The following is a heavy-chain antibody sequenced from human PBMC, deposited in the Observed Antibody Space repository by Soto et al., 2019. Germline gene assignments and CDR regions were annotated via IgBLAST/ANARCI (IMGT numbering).Heavy chain of an antibody. D-gene: IGHD3-10*01. CDR3: ARSKTLYGSGSYFDY. J-gene: IGHJ4*02. CDR2: IYYSGST. CDR1: GGSISSGGYY. Sequence: SETLSLTCTVSGGSISSGGYYWSWIRQHPGKGLEWIGYIYYSGSTYYNPSLKSRVTISVDTSKNQFSLKLSTVTAADTAVYYCARSKTLYGSGSYFDYWGKGTLVTVSS. V-gene: IGHV4-31*03.